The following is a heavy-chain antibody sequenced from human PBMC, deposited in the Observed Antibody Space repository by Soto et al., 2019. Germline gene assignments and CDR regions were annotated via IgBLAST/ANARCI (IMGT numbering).Heavy chain of an antibody. V-gene: IGHV3-23*01. CDR1: KFTFNDYG. D-gene: IGHD6-25*01. CDR2: VTGSGGTT. CDR3: ARVSWYNSGHEGFDI. J-gene: IGHJ3*02. Sequence: EVPLLGSGGGLVQPGGSLRLSCAASKFTFNDYGMTWVRQAPGKGLEWVSSVTGSGGTTYYADSVKDRFTISRDNSKNTVGLQMNSLRAEDTAVYYCARVSWYNSGHEGFDIWGLGTMVTVSS.